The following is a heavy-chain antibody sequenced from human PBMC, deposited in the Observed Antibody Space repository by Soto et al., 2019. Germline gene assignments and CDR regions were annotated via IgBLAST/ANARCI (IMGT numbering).Heavy chain of an antibody. CDR2: IWYDGNNK. V-gene: IGHV3-33*01. CDR1: GFTFSRSG. Sequence: GSLRLSCAASGFTFSRSGMHWVRQAPGKGLEWVAVIWYDGNNKYYTDSVKGRFTISRDNAKNSLYLQMNSLRAEDTAVYYCARDQLYYNDISGRPLNAFDVWGQGTMVTVSS. D-gene: IGHD3-22*01. J-gene: IGHJ3*01. CDR3: ARDQLYYNDISGRPLNAFDV.